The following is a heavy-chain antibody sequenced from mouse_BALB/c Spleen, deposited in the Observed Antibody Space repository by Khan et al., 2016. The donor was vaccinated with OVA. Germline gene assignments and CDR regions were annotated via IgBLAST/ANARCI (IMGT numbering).Heavy chain of an antibody. J-gene: IGHJ2*01. Sequence: EVQVVESGGGLVKPGGSLKLSCAASGFTFNSYAMSWVRQTPEKRLEWVATISSGGSYTYYPDSVKGRFTISRDNAKNILYLQMSSLRSEDTAMYYCARDYYGSSYEDYWGQGTTLTVSS. CDR3: ARDYYGSSYEDY. CDR1: GFTFNSYA. D-gene: IGHD1-1*01. CDR2: ISSGGSYT. V-gene: IGHV5-9-3*01.